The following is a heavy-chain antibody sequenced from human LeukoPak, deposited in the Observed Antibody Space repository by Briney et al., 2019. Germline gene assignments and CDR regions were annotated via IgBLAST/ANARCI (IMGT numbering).Heavy chain of an antibody. J-gene: IGHJ4*02. CDR1: GFTFSSYS. Sequence: GGSLRLSCAASGFTFSSYSMNWVRQAPGKGLEWVSSISSSSSYIYYADSVKGRFTISRDTDKNSLYLQMNSLTAEDTPVYYCASHVSVVTAPLPYWGQGTLVTVSS. D-gene: IGHD2-21*02. CDR2: ISSSSSYI. CDR3: ASHVSVVTAPLPY. V-gene: IGHV3-21*01.